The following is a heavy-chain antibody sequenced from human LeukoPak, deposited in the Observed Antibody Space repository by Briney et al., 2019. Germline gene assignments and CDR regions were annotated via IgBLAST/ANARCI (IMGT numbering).Heavy chain of an antibody. Sequence: PGGSLRLSCAASGFTFDDYGMSWVRQAPGKGLEWVSGINWNGGSTGYADSVKGRFTISRDNAKNSLYLQMNSLRAEDTALYYRARGFYYYGSGSLYYFDYWGQGTLVTVSS. CDR1: GFTFDDYG. CDR2: INWNGGST. CDR3: ARGFYYYGSGSLYYFDY. D-gene: IGHD3-10*01. V-gene: IGHV3-20*04. J-gene: IGHJ4*02.